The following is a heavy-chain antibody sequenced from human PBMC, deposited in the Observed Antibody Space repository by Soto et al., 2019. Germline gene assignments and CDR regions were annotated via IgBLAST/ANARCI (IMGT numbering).Heavy chain of an antibody. Sequence: QVLLQESGPGLVKPSGILSLTCAVTGGSISSHNWWTWVRQPPGKGLEWIGEIHHSGNTNYNPSLKSRVTISVDKSKNQFSLKLSSVTAADTAVYYCARTGETKTYYYYYMDVWGKGTTVIVSS. J-gene: IGHJ6*03. V-gene: IGHV4-4*02. CDR3: ARTGETKTYYYYYMDV. D-gene: IGHD3-10*01. CDR1: GGSISSHNW. CDR2: IHHSGNT.